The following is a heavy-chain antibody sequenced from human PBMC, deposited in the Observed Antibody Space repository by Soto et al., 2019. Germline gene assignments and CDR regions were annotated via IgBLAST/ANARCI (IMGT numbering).Heavy chain of an antibody. D-gene: IGHD2-2*02. Sequence: ASVKVSCKASGYTFTNYYMYWVRQAPGQGLEWMGIINPSAGSSSYAQRFQGRVTMTWDTSTTTVYMELSSLRSEDTAVYYCARVRGYTTTHYLDYWGQGTLVTVSS. CDR2: INPSAGSS. J-gene: IGHJ4*02. CDR1: GYTFTNYY. V-gene: IGHV1-46*01. CDR3: ARVRGYTTTHYLDY.